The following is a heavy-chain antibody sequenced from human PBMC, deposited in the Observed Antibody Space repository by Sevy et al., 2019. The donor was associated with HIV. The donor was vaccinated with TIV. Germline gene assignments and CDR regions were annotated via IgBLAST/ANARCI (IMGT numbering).Heavy chain of an antibody. CDR2: ISAYNGNT. J-gene: IGHJ4*02. D-gene: IGHD2-2*02. Sequence: ASVKVSCKASGYTFTSYGISWVRQAPGQGLEWMGWISAYNGNTNYAQKLQGRVTMTTDTSTGTAYMELRSLRSDDTAVYYCARMSRIVVVPAAIGDYWGQGTLVTVSS. CDR3: ARMSRIVVVPAAIGDY. CDR1: GYTFTSYG. V-gene: IGHV1-18*01.